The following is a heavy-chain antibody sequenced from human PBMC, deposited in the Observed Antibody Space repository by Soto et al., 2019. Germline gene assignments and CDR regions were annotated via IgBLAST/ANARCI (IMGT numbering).Heavy chain of an antibody. CDR1: GFTVSSNY. CDR3: AGSPYYYYYGMDV. V-gene: IGHV3-53*02. Sequence: EVQLVETGGGLIQPGGSLRLSCAASGFTVSSNYMSWVRQAPGKGLEWVSVIYSGGSTYYADSVKGRFTISRDNSKNTLYLQINSLRAEDTAVYYCAGSPYYYYYGMDVWGQGTTVTVSS. CDR2: IYSGGST. D-gene: IGHD1-26*01. J-gene: IGHJ6*02.